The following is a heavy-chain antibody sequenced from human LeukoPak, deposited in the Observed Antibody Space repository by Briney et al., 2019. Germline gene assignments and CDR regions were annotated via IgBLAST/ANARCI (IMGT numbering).Heavy chain of an antibody. J-gene: IGHJ4*02. CDR1: GGSISSYY. D-gene: IGHD4-17*01. V-gene: IGHV4-39*07. CDR3: ARDEYGDYVGY. Sequence: SETLSLTCTVSGGSISSYYWGWIRQPPGKGLEWIGSIYYSGSTYYNPSLKSRVTISVDTSKNQFSLKLSSVTAADTAVYYCARDEYGDYVGYWGQGTLVTVSS. CDR2: IYYSGST.